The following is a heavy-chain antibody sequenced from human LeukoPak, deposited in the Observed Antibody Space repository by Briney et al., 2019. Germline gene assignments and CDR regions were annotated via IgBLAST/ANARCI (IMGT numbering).Heavy chain of an antibody. Sequence: PSETLSLTCTVSGGSISSYYWSWIRQPAGKGLEWIGRIYTSGSTNYNPSLKSRVTMSVDTPKNQFSLKLSSVTAADTAVYYCARAGPASGYYPFDYWGQGTLVTVSS. D-gene: IGHD3-22*01. CDR1: GGSISSYY. CDR2: IYTSGST. CDR3: ARAGPASGYYPFDY. J-gene: IGHJ4*02. V-gene: IGHV4-4*07.